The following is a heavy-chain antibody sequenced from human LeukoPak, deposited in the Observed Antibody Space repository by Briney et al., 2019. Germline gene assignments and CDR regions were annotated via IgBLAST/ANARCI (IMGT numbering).Heavy chain of an antibody. J-gene: IGHJ6*02. CDR3: ARGFAAPLYYYYGMDV. CDR2: ISSSGSTI. Sequence: TGGSLRLSCAASGFTFSSYEMNWVRQAPGKGLEWVSYISSSGSTIYYADSVKGRFTISRENAKNSLYLQMNSLRAEDTAVYYCARGFAAPLYYYYGMDVWGQGTTVTVSS. CDR1: GFTFSSYE. V-gene: IGHV3-48*03. D-gene: IGHD6-13*01.